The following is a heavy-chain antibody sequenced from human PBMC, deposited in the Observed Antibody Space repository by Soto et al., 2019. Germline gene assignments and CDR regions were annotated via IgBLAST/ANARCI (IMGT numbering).Heavy chain of an antibody. V-gene: IGHV3-21*01. Sequence: WGSLRLSCAGSGFTFSNYAMSWFRQAPGKGLAWVSSISSSSSYIYYADSVKGRFTISRDNAKNSLYLQMNSLRAEDTAVYYCARAGDYPDYWGQGTLVTVSS. CDR1: GFTFSNYA. D-gene: IGHD4-17*01. J-gene: IGHJ4*02. CDR2: ISSSSSYI. CDR3: ARAGDYPDY.